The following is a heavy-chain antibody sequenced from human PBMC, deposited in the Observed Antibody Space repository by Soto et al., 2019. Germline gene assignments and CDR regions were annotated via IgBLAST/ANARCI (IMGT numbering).Heavy chain of an antibody. V-gene: IGHV4-34*01. Sequence: SETLSLTCAVYGGSFSSYYWSWIRQPPGKGLEWIGEINHSGSTNYNLSLKSRVTISVDTSENQFSLKLSSVTAADTAVYYCARGGSYSSSSYNWFDPWGQGNLVTVS. D-gene: IGHD6-13*01. CDR3: ARGGSYSSSSYNWFDP. J-gene: IGHJ5*02. CDR1: GGSFSSYY. CDR2: INHSGST.